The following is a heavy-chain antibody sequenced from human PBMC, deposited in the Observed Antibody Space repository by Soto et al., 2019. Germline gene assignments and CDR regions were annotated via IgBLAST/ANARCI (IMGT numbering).Heavy chain of an antibody. CDR3: ARGVVPAAIVRFAGNWSAP. CDR1: GYTFTSYG. CDR2: ISAYNGNT. V-gene: IGHV1-18*04. J-gene: IGHJ5*02. D-gene: IGHD2-2*02. Sequence: ASVKVSCKASGYTFTSYGISWVRQAPGQGLEWMGWISAYNGNTNYAQKLQGRVTMTTDTSTSTAYMELRSLRSDDTAVYYCARGVVPAAIVRFAGNWSAPWGKTALGTVSA.